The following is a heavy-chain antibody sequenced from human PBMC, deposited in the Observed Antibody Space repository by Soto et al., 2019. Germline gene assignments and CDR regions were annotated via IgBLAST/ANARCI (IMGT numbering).Heavy chain of an antibody. J-gene: IGHJ4*02. V-gene: IGHV1-69*08. CDR3: ARDLGLAVAGPRPIDY. CDR1: GGTFSSYT. CDR2: IIPILGIA. Sequence: QVQLVQSGAEVKKPGSSVKVSCKASGGTFSSYTISWVRQAPGQGLEWMGRIIPILGIANYAQKFQGRVRMSADKSTSTDYMGLSSLRSEDTAVYYCARDLGLAVAGPRPIDYWGQGTLVTVSS. D-gene: IGHD6-19*01.